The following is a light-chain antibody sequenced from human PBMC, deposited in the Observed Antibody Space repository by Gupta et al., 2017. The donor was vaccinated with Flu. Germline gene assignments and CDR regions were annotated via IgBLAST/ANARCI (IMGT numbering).Light chain of an antibody. CDR1: SSDVGGYKY. CDR2: EIS. Sequence: QSPLTQPASVPGSPGQSITSSCTGTSSDVGGYKYVSWYHQHPGRAPKLMIYEISKRPSRVSNRFSGTKSDNTASLTIYVLQGEDDADYYCNSDTSSSPFVFGGGTKLTVL. CDR3: NSDTSSSPFV. J-gene: IGLJ3*02. V-gene: IGLV2-14*01.